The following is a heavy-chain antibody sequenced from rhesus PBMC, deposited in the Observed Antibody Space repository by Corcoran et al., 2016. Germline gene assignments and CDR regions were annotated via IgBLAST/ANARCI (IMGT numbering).Heavy chain of an antibody. V-gene: IGHV4-80*01. CDR1: GASISSNW. CDR2: INGNSGST. Sequence: QVQLQESGPGLVKPSETLALTCTVSGASISSNWWSWIRQPPGKGLEWVGEINGNSGSTNYKPSLKSRVTISKDASKTQVSLRLSSVTAADTAEYYCARVAYCSGGVCYRAFDFWGQGLRVTVSS. D-gene: IGHD2-39*02. J-gene: IGHJ3*01. CDR3: ARVAYCSGGVCYRAFDF.